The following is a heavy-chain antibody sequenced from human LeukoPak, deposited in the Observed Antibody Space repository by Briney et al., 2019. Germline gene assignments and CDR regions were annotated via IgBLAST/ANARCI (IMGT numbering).Heavy chain of an antibody. Sequence: LPGRSLRLSCAASGFTFSSYAMHWVRQAPGKGLECVAVISYDGSNKYYADSVKGRFTISRDNSKNTLYLQMNSLRAEDTAVYYCAREIGTGSYYNVYYYGMDVWGKGTTVTVSS. D-gene: IGHD3-10*01. CDR2: ISYDGSNK. J-gene: IGHJ6*04. CDR3: AREIGTGSYYNVYYYGMDV. CDR1: GFTFSSYA. V-gene: IGHV3-30*04.